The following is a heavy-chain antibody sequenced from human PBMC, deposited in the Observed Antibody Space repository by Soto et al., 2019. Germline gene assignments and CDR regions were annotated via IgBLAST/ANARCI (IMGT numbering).Heavy chain of an antibody. D-gene: IGHD5-12*01. J-gene: IGHJ5*02. CDR3: AIDNGYSGYTNWFDP. CDR1: GGSISSYY. V-gene: IGHV4-59*01. Sequence: SETLSLTCTVSGGSISSYYWSWIRQPPGKGLEWIGYIYYSGSTNYNPSLKSRVTISVDTSKNQFSLKLSSVTAADTAVYYCAIDNGYSGYTNWFDPWGQGTLVTVSS. CDR2: IYYSGST.